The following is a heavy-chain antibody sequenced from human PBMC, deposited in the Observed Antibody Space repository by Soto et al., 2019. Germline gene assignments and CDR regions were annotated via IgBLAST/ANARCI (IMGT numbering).Heavy chain of an antibody. D-gene: IGHD6-13*01. CDR2: IYSIGST. V-gene: IGHV4-39*01. CDR1: GGSISSSSY. Sequence: QLQLQESGPGLVKPSETLSLTCTVSGGSISSSSYWGWIRQPPGKGLEWIGSIYSIGSTYYTPSLKSLVTISVDTSKNQFSLKLTSVTAADTAVYYCRRSSRYSTDVWGQGTTVTVSS. CDR3: RRSSRYSTDV. J-gene: IGHJ6*02.